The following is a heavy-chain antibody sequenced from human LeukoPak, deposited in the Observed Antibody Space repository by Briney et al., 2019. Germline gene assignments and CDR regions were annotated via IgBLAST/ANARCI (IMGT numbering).Heavy chain of an antibody. Sequence: ASVKVSCKASGYTFTSYDIKWVRQATGHRLEWMGWMNPNSGNTGYAQKFQGRVTMTRNTSISTAYMELSSLRSEDTAVYYCARGRLAARPVGYWFDPWGQGTLVTVSS. J-gene: IGHJ5*02. CDR3: ARGRLAARPVGYWFDP. CDR1: GYTFTSYD. CDR2: MNPNSGNT. D-gene: IGHD6-6*01. V-gene: IGHV1-8*01.